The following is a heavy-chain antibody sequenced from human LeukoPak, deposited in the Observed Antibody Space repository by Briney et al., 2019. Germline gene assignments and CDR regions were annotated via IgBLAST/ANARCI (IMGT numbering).Heavy chain of an antibody. Sequence: GGSLRLSCTASGFTFSDYYLSWVRQAPGKGLEWVSYISPTSYTNYADSVKGRFTISRDNAKNSLSLQMNSLRGEDTAVYYCARSMSPGGGAFDIWGQGTTVTVSS. V-gene: IGHV3-11*03. J-gene: IGHJ3*02. CDR1: GFTFSDYY. CDR2: ISPTSYT. CDR3: ARSMSPGGGAFDI. D-gene: IGHD2/OR15-2a*01.